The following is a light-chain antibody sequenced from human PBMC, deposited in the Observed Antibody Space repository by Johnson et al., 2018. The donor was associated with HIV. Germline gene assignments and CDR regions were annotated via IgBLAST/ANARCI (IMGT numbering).Light chain of an antibody. CDR1: SSNIGNNY. CDR2: END. Sequence: QSVLTQPPSVSAAPGQKVAISCSGSSSNIGNNYVSWYQQLPGTAPKLLIYENDKRPSGIPDRFSGSKSGMSATLAITGLQTGDEADHYCGTWYTSLNAFVLGTGTSVIVL. V-gene: IGLV1-51*02. J-gene: IGLJ1*01. CDR3: GTWYTSLNAFV.